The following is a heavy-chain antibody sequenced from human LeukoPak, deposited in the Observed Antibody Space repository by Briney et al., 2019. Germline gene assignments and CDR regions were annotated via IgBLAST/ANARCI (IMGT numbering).Heavy chain of an antibody. CDR2: NRRKANSYAT. CDR1: GLTFSGSA. V-gene: IGHV3-73*01. Sequence: PGGTLRLSCAASGLTFSGSAMHWVRQASAKGLEGVGRNRRKANSYATAYAASVKGSVTISRDDSKNTAYLQMNSLKTEDTAVYYCTTHAHKYYYDSSGYYFTARGAFDIWGQGTMVTVSS. D-gene: IGHD3-22*01. J-gene: IGHJ3*02. CDR3: TTHAHKYYYDSSGYYFTARGAFDI.